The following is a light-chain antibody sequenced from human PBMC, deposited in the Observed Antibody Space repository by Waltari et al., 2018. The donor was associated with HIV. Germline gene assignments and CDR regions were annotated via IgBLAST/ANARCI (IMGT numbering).Light chain of an antibody. J-gene: IGKJ3*01. CDR3: QQSYSPPLT. V-gene: IGKV1-39*01. Sequence: DIQMAQSPSLLSASVGDSVSITCRASQTVTNKVNWYQQKPGKAPQVLIYDASTWQSGVPSRFRGGGSGTDFTLTITSLQLDDFATYFCQQSYSPPLTFGPGTKVDIK. CDR2: DAS. CDR1: QTVTNK.